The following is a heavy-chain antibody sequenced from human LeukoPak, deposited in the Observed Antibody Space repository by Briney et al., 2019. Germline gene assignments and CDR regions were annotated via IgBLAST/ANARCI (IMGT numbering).Heavy chain of an antibody. V-gene: IGHV1-2*02. J-gene: IGHJ6*02. CDR1: GYTFSGNY. D-gene: IGHD2-2*01. CDR2: INPNNGGT. Sequence: ASVKVSCKASGYTFSGNYIQWVRQAPGQGLEWMGWINPNNGGTNYAQNFQGRVTMTRDTSISTAYMELSRLTSDDTAVYYCARDHCATTGCYEDYYYGLDVWGQGTTVTVSS. CDR3: ARDHCATTGCYEDYYYGLDV.